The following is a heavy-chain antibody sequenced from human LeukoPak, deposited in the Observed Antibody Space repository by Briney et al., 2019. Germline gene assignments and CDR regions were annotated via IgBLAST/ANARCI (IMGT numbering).Heavy chain of an antibody. CDR3: ASDSGSGSYGGY. Sequence: SVKVSCKASGGTFSIYAINWVRQAPGQGLEWMGGIIPIFGTANYAQKFQGRVTITADKSTSTAYMELSSLTSEDTAVYYCASDSGSGSYGGYWGQGTLVTVSS. D-gene: IGHD3-10*01. CDR1: GGTFSIYA. CDR2: IIPIFGTA. J-gene: IGHJ4*02. V-gene: IGHV1-69*06.